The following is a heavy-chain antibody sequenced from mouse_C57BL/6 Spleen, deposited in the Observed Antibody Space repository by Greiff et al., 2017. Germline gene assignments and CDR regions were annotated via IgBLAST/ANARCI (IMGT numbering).Heavy chain of an antibody. CDR3: ARSRGWDYDEAGYYFDY. Sequence: QVQLQQPGAELVKPGASVKLSCKASGYTFTSYWMHWVKQRPGRGLGWIGRIDPNSGGTKYNEKFKSKATLTVDKPSSTAYMQLSSLTSEDSAVYYCARSRGWDYDEAGYYFDYWGQGTTLTVSS. CDR2: IDPNSGGT. J-gene: IGHJ2*01. V-gene: IGHV1-72*01. D-gene: IGHD2-4*01. CDR1: GYTFTSYW.